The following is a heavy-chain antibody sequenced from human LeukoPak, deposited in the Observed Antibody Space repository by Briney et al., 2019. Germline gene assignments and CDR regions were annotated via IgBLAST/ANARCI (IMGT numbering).Heavy chain of an antibody. CDR2: ISYDGSNK. D-gene: IGHD2-2*01. CDR1: RFTFSSYA. J-gene: IGHJ4*02. V-gene: IGHV3-30-3*01. CDR3: VRDQWSEQPAGMGGVAWYFDY. Sequence: PGGSLRLSCAASRFTFSSYAMHWVRQAPGKGLEWVAVISYDGSNKYYADSVKGRFTISRDNSKNTLYLQMNSLRAEDTAVYYCVRDQWSEQPAGMGGVAWYFDYWGQGTLVAVSS.